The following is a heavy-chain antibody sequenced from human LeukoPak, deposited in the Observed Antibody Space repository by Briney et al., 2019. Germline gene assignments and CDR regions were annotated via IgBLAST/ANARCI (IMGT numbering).Heavy chain of an antibody. V-gene: IGHV4-59*08. D-gene: IGHD4-17*01. CDR1: GGSISGSY. CDR2: IYYSET. J-gene: IGHJ4*02. Sequence: SETLSLTCTVSGGSISGSYWSWIRQPPGKGLEWIGYIYYSETYYNPSLKSRVTISLDTSKNQFSLKLRFVTAADTAVYYCARQDYGSDYWGQGALVTVSS. CDR3: ARQDYGSDY.